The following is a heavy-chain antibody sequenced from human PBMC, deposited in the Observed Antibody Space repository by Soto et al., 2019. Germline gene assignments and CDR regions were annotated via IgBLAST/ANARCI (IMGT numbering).Heavy chain of an antibody. J-gene: IGHJ3*02. CDR1: GFTFDDYA. CDR2: ISWNSGSI. CDR3: AKDSGSSGWYDAFDI. Sequence: EVQLVESGGGLVQPGRSLRLSCAASGFTFDDYAMHWVRQAPGKGLEWVSGISWNSGSIGYADSVKGRFTISRDNAKNPLYLQMNSLRAEDTALYYCAKDSGSSGWYDAFDIWGQGTMVTGSS. D-gene: IGHD6-19*01. V-gene: IGHV3-9*01.